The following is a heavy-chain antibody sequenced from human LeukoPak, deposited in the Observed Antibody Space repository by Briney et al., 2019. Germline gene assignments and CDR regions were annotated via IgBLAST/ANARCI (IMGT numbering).Heavy chain of an antibody. CDR3: ARGYQRPDY. D-gene: IGHD2-2*01. Sequence: GGSLRLSCAASGFTFSTYTMNWVRQAPGKGLEWVSSISSSSNNINYADSVKGRFTISRDNAMNSVHLQMISLRVEDTAVYYCARGYQRPDYWGQGTLITVSS. CDR2: ISSSSNNI. CDR1: GFTFSTYT. J-gene: IGHJ4*02. V-gene: IGHV3-21*01.